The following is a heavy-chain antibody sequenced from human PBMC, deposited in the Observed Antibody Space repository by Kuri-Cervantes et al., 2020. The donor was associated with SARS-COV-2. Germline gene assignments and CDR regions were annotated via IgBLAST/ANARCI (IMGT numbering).Heavy chain of an antibody. CDR2: IYPGDSDT. CDR3: ARFSYCGSTSCYKGGLGY. CDR1: GYSFTSYW. V-gene: IGHV5-51*01. J-gene: IGHJ4*02. D-gene: IGHD2-2*02. Sequence: GGSLRLSCKGSGYSFTSYWIGWVRQMPGKGLEWMGIIYPGDSDTRYSPSFQGQVTISADKSISTAYLQWSSLKASDTAMYYCARFSYCGSTSCYKGGLGYWGQGTLVTVSS.